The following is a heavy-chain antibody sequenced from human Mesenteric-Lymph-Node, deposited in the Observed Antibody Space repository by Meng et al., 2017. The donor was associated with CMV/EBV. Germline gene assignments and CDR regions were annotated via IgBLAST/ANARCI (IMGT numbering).Heavy chain of an antibody. Sequence: ASVKVSCKASGYTFTSFDLNWVRQAPGQGLAWMGWLHPNTGRTGYAPKFQGSVTLTRDTSLSTAYMELTSLRSEDTAVYYCATSKVVVSTTTEGLYYYYGLDVWGQGTTVTVSS. J-gene: IGHJ6*02. CDR2: LHPNTGRT. CDR1: GYTFTSFD. D-gene: IGHD2-15*01. CDR3: ATSKVVVSTTTEGLYYYYGLDV. V-gene: IGHV1-8*01.